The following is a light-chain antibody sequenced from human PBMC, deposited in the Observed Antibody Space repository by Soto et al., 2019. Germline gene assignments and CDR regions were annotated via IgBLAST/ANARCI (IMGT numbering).Light chain of an antibody. CDR2: EVT. Sequence: QSVLTQPASVSGSPGQSITISCTGTSSDVGNYNLVSWYQHHPGRAPKLVIYEVTRRPSGVSNRFSASKSGNTASLTISGLQAEDEADYWCCSYAGDKSYVFGTGTKLTVL. CDR3: CSYAGDKSYV. J-gene: IGLJ1*01. CDR1: SSDVGNYNL. V-gene: IGLV2-23*02.